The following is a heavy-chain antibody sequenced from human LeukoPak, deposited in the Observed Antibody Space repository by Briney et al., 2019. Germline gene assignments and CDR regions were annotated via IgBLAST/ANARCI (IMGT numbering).Heavy chain of an antibody. CDR3: VTQGLVGY. Sequence: PGGSLRLSCVASGFPFSSYWMTWVRQAPGKGLEWVSAISSSSDYIYYADSVKGRFTISRDNAKNSLSLQMNSLRAEDTAVYYCVTQGLVGYWGQGTLVTVSS. J-gene: IGHJ4*02. CDR2: ISSSSDYI. CDR1: GFPFSSYW. V-gene: IGHV3-21*01.